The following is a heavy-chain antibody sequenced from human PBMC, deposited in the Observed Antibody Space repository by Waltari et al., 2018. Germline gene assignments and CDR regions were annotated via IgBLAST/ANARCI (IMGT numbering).Heavy chain of an antibody. J-gene: IGHJ2*01. CDR1: GYTFTSYY. CDR2: INPSGGST. V-gene: IGHV1-46*01. CDR3: ARGSDVEPPPHWYFDL. D-gene: IGHD1-1*01. Sequence: QVQLVQSGAEVKKPGASVKVSCKASGYTFTSYYMHWVRQAPGQGLEWMGIINPSGGSTSYAQKFQGRVTRTRDTSTSTVYMELSSPRSEDTAVYYCARGSDVEPPPHWYFDLWGRGTLVTVSS.